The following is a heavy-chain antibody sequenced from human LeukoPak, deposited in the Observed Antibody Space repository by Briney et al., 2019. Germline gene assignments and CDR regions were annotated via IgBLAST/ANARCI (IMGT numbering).Heavy chain of an antibody. D-gene: IGHD3-3*02. J-gene: IGHJ6*03. CDR1: GGSISSYY. CDR2: IYTSGST. Sequence: SETLSLTCTVSGGSISSYYWSWIRQPAGKGLEWIGRIYTSGSTNYNPSLKSRVTMSVDTSKNQFSLKLSSVTAADTAVYYCARGNFGVGHYYYYMDVWGKGTTVTVSS. V-gene: IGHV4-4*07. CDR3: ARGNFGVGHYYYYMDV.